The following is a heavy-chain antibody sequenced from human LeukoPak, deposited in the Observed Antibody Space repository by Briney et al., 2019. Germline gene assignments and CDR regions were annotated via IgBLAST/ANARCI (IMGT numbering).Heavy chain of an antibody. J-gene: IGHJ4*02. CDR2: IYYSGST. CDR3: ARLDSSSLHFDY. D-gene: IGHD6-6*01. Sequence: SETLSLTCTVSGGSISSSSYYWGWIRQPPGKGLEWIGSIYYSGSTYYNPSLKSRVTISVDTSKNQFSLKLSSVTAADTAVYYCARLDSSSLHFDYWGQGTLVTVSS. V-gene: IGHV4-39*01. CDR1: GGSISSSSYY.